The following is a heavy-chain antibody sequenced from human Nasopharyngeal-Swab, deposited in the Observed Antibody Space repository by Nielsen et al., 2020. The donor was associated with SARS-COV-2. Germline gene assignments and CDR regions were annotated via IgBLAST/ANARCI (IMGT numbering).Heavy chain of an antibody. CDR1: GFTFRSYA. V-gene: IGHV3-23*01. D-gene: IGHD5-12*01. CDR2: ISGSDYST. J-gene: IGHJ6*02. CDR3: AKDRDSGDDSDDYYHYYGMDV. Sequence: GGSLRLSCAASGFTFRSYAIGWVRQAPGKGLEWVSVISGSDYSTKYADSVKGRFTISRDNSKNTVNLQMNSLRAEDTAIYYCAKDRDSGDDSDDYYHYYGMDVWGQGTTVTVSS.